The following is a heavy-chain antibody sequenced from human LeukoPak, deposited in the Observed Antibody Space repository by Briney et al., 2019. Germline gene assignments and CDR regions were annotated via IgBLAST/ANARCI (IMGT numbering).Heavy chain of an antibody. CDR1: GFTFSSYA. CDR3: AKDHNDFWSGNPVN. CDR2: IGGSGGGT. V-gene: IGHV3-23*01. Sequence: GGSLRLSCAASGFTFSSYAMTWVRQAPGQGLEWVSSIGGSGGGTYYADSVKGRFTISRDNSKNTLYLQMNSLRAEDTAVYYCAKDHNDFWSGNPVNWGQGTLVTVSS. J-gene: IGHJ4*02. D-gene: IGHD3-3*01.